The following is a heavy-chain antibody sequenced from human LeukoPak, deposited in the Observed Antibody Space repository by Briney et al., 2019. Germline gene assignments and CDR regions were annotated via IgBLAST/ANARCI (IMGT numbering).Heavy chain of an antibody. CDR2: ISSSGSTI. Sequence: GGSLRLSCAASGFTFSDYYMSWIRQAPGKGLEWVSYISSSGSTIYYADSVKGRFTISRDNAKNSLYLRMNSLRAEDTAVYYWARAQYYYGMDVWGQGTTVTVSS. CDR1: GFTFSDYY. CDR3: ARAQYYYGMDV. J-gene: IGHJ6*02. V-gene: IGHV3-11*01.